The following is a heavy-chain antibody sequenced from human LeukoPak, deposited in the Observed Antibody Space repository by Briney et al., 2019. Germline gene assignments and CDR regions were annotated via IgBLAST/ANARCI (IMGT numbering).Heavy chain of an antibody. D-gene: IGHD3-3*01. CDR2: IRQDGSEK. CDR3: MRQNRDYFFGH. V-gene: IGHV3-7*01. J-gene: IGHJ1*01. CDR1: GFTLSSSW. Sequence: GGSLGLSCAPSGFTLSSSWMTWGRQAPGKGLEWVATIRQDGSEKNHVASVKGRFTISRDNAKNSLYLQMNSLRVDYTAVYICMRQNRDYFFGHWGQGTLVTVSS.